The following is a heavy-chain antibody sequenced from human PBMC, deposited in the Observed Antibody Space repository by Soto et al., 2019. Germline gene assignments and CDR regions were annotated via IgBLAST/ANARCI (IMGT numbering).Heavy chain of an antibody. CDR2: IYYSGST. D-gene: IGHD2-21*01. CDR3: ASKISVRAWCYYCYGMYF. CDR1: GDCSSSSSYY. Sequence: RSETPSLSCTVSGDCSSSSSYYCGWIRQPPGKGLEWIGSIYYSGSTYYNPSLKSRVTISVDTSKNQFSLKLSSVTAADTAVYYCASKISVRAWCYYCYGMYFCAQGSSVTGS. J-gene: IGHJ6*02. V-gene: IGHV4-39*01.